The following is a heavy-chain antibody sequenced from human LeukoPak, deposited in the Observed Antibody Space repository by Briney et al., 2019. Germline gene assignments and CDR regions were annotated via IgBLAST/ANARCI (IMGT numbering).Heavy chain of an antibody. CDR2: MNPNSGNT. D-gene: IGHD1-7*01. CDR3: ARSSELRRIDY. CDR1: GYTFTSYD. Sequence: ASVKVSCKASGYTFTSYDINWQRQATGQGLEWMGWMNPNSGNTGYAQEFKGRVTITRNTSISTAYMELSHLRFEDTAVYFCARSSELRRIDYWGQGTLVTVSS. V-gene: IGHV1-8*01. J-gene: IGHJ4*02.